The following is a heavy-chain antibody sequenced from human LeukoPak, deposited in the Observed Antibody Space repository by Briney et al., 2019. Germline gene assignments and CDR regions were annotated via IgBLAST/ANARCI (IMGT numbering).Heavy chain of an antibody. V-gene: IGHV4-34*01. CDR3: ARGRRAAAWN. CDR1: GGSFSGYY. D-gene: IGHD6-13*01. CDR2: INHSGST. Sequence: PSETLSLTCAVYGGSFSGYYWSWIRQPPGKGLEWIGEINHSGSTNYNPSLKSRVTISVDTSKNQFSLKLSSVTAADTAVYYCARGRRAAAWNWGQGTLVTVSS. J-gene: IGHJ4*02.